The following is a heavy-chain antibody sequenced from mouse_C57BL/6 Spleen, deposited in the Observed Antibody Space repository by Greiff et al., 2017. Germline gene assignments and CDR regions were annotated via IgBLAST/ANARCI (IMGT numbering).Heavy chain of an antibody. CDR2: IDPSDSYT. CDR1: GYTFTSYW. Sequence: QVQLQQPGAELVKPGASVKLSCKASGYTFTSYWMQWVKQRPGQGLEWIGEIDPSDSYTNYNQKFKGKATLTVDTSSSTAYMQLSSLTSEDSAVYYCARKGDVYDGYFYWGQGTLVTVSA. V-gene: IGHV1-50*01. CDR3: ARKGDVYDGYFY. D-gene: IGHD2-3*01. J-gene: IGHJ3*01.